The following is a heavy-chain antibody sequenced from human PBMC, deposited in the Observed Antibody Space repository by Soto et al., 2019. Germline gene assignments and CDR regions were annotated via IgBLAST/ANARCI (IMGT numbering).Heavy chain of an antibody. D-gene: IGHD3-3*01. J-gene: IGHJ4*02. Sequence: SETLSLTCTVSSGSISSYYWSWIRQPPGKGLEWIGYIHYSGSTKYNPSLKSRVTISADTSKNQFSLKLSSVTAADTAVYYCARAHYDYWSGSFATIDYWGQGTRVTVSS. CDR2: IHYSGST. CDR3: ARAHYDYWSGSFATIDY. CDR1: SGSISSYY. V-gene: IGHV4-59*08.